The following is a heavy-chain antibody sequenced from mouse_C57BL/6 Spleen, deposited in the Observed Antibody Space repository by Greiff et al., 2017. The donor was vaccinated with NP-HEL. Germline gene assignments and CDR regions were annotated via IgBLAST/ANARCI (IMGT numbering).Heavy chain of an antibody. J-gene: IGHJ3*01. CDR1: GFTFSSYG. D-gene: IGHD3-2*02. CDR3: ARSADSSGYDWFAY. CDR2: ISSGGSYT. Sequence: EVQLQQSGGDLVKPGGSLKLSCAASGFTFSSYGMSWVRQTPDKRLEWVATISSGGSYTYYPDSVKGRFTISRDNAKNTLYLQMSSLKSEDTAMYYCARSADSSGYDWFAYWGQGTLVTVSA. V-gene: IGHV5-6*01.